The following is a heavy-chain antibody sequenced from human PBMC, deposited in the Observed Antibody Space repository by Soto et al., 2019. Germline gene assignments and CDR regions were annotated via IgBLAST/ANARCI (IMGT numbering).Heavy chain of an antibody. Sequence: PSETLSLTCAVSGYSISSGYYWGWIRRPPGKGLEWIGSIYHSGSIYYNPSLKSRVTISVDTSKNQFSLSLSSVTAADTAVYYCVRGLAGYCSGGRCYSWDYWGQGTLVTVYS. CDR1: GYSISSGYY. CDR2: IYHSGSI. D-gene: IGHD2-15*01. V-gene: IGHV4-38-2*01. CDR3: VRGLAGYCSGGRCYSWDY. J-gene: IGHJ4*02.